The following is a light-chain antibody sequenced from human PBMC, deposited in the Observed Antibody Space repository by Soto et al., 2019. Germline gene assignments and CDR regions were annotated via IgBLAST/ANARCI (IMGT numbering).Light chain of an antibody. CDR2: GAS. Sequence: EIVMTQSPATLSVSPGERATLSCRASQSVSRNLAWYQQKPGQAPRLLISGASTRATGIPARFSGSGSGTEFTPTISSLQSEDFAVYYCQQYTNWPPYTFGQGTKLEIK. CDR3: QQYTNWPPYT. CDR1: QSVSRN. J-gene: IGKJ2*01. V-gene: IGKV3-15*01.